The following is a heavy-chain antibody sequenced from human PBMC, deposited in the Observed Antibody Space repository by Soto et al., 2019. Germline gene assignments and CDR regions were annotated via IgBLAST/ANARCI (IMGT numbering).Heavy chain of an antibody. CDR1: GGTFSSYT. Sequence: GASVKVSCKASGGTFSSYTISWVRQAPGQGLEWMGIINPSGGSTSYAQKFQGRVTMTRDTSTSTVYMELSSLRSEDTAVYYCARETPYSSSSSGMDVWGQGTTVTVSS. J-gene: IGHJ6*02. D-gene: IGHD6-6*01. CDR2: INPSGGST. V-gene: IGHV1-46*01. CDR3: ARETPYSSSSSGMDV.